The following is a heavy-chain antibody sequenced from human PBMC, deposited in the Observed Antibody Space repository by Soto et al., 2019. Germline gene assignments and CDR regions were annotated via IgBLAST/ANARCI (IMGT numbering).Heavy chain of an antibody. CDR2: LYWNDDK. CDR3: VSGSFPNWFDP. CDR1: GFSVTTSGVG. J-gene: IGHJ5*02. V-gene: IGHV2-5*01. Sequence: QITLKEYGPALVKPTQTLTLTFTFSGFSVTTSGVGVCWLRQPPGNALEWLALLYWNDDKRYNPSLKNRLTITKDTSKNQVVITMSNMDPLDTATYYCVSGSFPNWFDPWCQGTLVTVSS. D-gene: IGHD3-10*01.